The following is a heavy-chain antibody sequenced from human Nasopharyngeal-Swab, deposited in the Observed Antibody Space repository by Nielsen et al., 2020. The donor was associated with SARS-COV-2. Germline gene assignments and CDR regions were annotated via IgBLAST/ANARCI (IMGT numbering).Heavy chain of an antibody. CDR2: INDYEDRL. Sequence: GESLKISCSASGFSFSIYAMHWVRQAPGKGLEYVSTINDYEDRLYYADSVKGRFTISRDNSKNTLYLQMNSLRAEDTAVYWCVKDLRGNYAFDIWGQGTMVTVSS. V-gene: IGHV3-64D*06. D-gene: IGHD1-7*01. J-gene: IGHJ3*02. CDR1: GFSFSIYA. CDR3: VKDLRGNYAFDI.